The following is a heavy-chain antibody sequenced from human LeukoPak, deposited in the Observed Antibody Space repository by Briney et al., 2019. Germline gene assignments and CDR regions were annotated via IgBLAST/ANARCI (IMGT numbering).Heavy chain of an antibody. V-gene: IGHV4-38-2*02. CDR3: ASGSYGFDY. CDR2: IYHSGST. CDR1: GYSISSGHY. J-gene: IGHJ4*02. D-gene: IGHD1-26*01. Sequence: AETLSLTCTVSGYSISSGHYWGWIRQPPGKGLEWIGSIYHSGSTYYNPSLKSRVTISVDTSKNQFSLKLSSVTAADTAVYYCASGSYGFDYWGQGTLVTVSS.